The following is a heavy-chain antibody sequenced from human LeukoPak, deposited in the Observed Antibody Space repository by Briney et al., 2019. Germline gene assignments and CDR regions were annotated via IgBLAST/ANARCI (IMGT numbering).Heavy chain of an antibody. J-gene: IGHJ4*02. CDR3: ARGGATGGRFEN. CDR1: GFPFNVQT. CDR2: MREDGTEI. Sequence: GGSLRLSCAASGFPFNVQTMSWLRQAPGKGLDWVASMREDGTEIYYVDSVKGRFTISRDNPRNSLYLQMNSLRAEDTAVYYCARGGATGGRFENWGQGTLVTVSS. V-gene: IGHV3-7*01. D-gene: IGHD1-26*01.